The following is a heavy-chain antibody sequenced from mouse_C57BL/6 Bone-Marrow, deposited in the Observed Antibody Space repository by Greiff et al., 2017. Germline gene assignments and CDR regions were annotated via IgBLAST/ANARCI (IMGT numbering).Heavy chain of an antibody. V-gene: IGHV1-55*01. CDR3: ASSTMITLYYFDY. CDR1: GYTFTSYW. CDR2: IYPGSGST. D-gene: IGHD2-4*01. J-gene: IGHJ2*01. Sequence: VKLMESGAELVKPWASVKMSCKASGYTFTSYWITWVKQRPGQGLEWIGDIYPGSGSTNYNETFKSKATLTVDTSSSTAYMQLSSLTSEDSAVYYCASSTMITLYYFDYWGQGTTLTVSS.